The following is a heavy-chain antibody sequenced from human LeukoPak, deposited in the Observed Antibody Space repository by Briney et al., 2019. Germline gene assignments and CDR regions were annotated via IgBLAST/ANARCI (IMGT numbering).Heavy chain of an antibody. CDR3: ARRAGAYSHPYDY. CDR2: IYSDNT. J-gene: IGHJ4*02. V-gene: IGHV3-66*04. CDR1: GFTVSTNS. D-gene: IGHD4/OR15-4a*01. Sequence: GGSLRLSWTVSGFTVSTNSMSWVRQAPGKGLEWGSFIYSDNTHYSDSVKRRFTISRDNSKNTLYLQMNSLRAEDTAVYYCARRAGAYSHPYDYWGQGTLVTASS.